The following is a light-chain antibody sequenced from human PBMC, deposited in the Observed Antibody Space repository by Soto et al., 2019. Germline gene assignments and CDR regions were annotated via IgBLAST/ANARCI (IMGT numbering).Light chain of an antibody. CDR1: QTISSY. J-gene: IGKJ2*01. CDR3: QQSHSIPYT. Sequence: DIQMTQSPSSLSASVGDRGTITCRASQTISSYLNWYQQKPGKAPKLLIYAASSLQSGVPSRFSGSGSGTDFTLTISSLQSEDFATYYCQQSHSIPYTFGQGTKLEIK. V-gene: IGKV1-39*01. CDR2: AAS.